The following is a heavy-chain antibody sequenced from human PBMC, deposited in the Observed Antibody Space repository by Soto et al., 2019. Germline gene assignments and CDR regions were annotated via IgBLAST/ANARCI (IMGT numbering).Heavy chain of an antibody. CDR3: PRHALTGGGTGHGMDV. Sequence: GESLKISCKGSGYSFTSYWIGWVRQMPGKGLEWMGIIYPDDSDTRYSPSFQGQVTISADKSITTAYLQWSSLKASDTAMYYCPRHALTGGGTGHGMDVWGQGTTVTVSS. D-gene: IGHD1-1*01. CDR2: IYPDDSDT. CDR1: GYSFTSYW. J-gene: IGHJ6*02. V-gene: IGHV5-51*01.